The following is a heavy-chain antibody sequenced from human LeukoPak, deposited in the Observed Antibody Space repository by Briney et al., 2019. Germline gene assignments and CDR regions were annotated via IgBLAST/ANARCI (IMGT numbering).Heavy chain of an antibody. V-gene: IGHV4-59*11. CDR2: IYYSGST. CDR1: GGSISSHY. CDR3: ARGHYDFWSDFGWFDP. Sequence: SETLSLTCTVSGGSISSHYWSWIRQPPGKGLEWIGYIYYSGSTTYNPSIKSRVTISVDTSKNQFSLKLSSVTAADPAVYYCARGHYDFWSDFGWFDPGGQGTLVTVSS. D-gene: IGHD3-3*01. J-gene: IGHJ5*02.